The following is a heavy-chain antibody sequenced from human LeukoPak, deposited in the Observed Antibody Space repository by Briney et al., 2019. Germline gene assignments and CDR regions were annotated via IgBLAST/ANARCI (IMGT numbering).Heavy chain of an antibody. CDR2: IWYDGSNK. V-gene: IGHV3-33*06. J-gene: IGHJ4*02. D-gene: IGHD6-6*01. Sequence: GESLKISCAASGFTFSSYGMHWVRQAPGKGLEWVAVIWYDGSNKYYADSVKGRFTISRDNSKNTLYLQMNSLRAEDTAVYYCAKDLDRSSSSLDYWGQGTLVTVSS. CDR1: GFTFSSYG. CDR3: AKDLDRSSSSLDY.